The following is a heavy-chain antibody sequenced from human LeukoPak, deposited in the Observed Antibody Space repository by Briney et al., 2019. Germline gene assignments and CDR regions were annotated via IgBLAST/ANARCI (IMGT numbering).Heavy chain of an antibody. CDR2: IYYTGST. D-gene: IGHD3-10*01. J-gene: IGHJ4*02. V-gene: IGHV4-39*07. Sequence: SETLSLTCTVSGGSISSRSYYWGWIRQPPGKGLEWIGSIYYTGSTDYNPSLKSRVTISVDTSKNQFSLKLSSVTAADTAVYYCARIYGSGSYDFDYWGQGTLVTVSS. CDR3: ARIYGSGSYDFDY. CDR1: GGSISSRSYY.